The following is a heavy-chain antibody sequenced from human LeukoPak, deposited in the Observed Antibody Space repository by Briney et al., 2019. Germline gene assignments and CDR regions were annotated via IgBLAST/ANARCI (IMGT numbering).Heavy chain of an antibody. D-gene: IGHD6-19*01. CDR3: AKDRDVWAVAGTFDY. V-gene: IGHV3-23*01. J-gene: IGHJ4*02. CDR1: GFTFSSYA. Sequence: PGGSLRLSCAASGFTFSSYAMSWVRQAPGKGLEWVSAISGSGGSTYYADSVKGRFTISRDNSKNTLYLQMHSLRAEDTAVYYCAKDRDVWAVAGTFDYWGQGTLVTVSS. CDR2: ISGSGGST.